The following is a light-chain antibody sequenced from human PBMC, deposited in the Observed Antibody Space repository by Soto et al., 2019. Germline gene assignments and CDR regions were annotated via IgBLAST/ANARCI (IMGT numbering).Light chain of an antibody. Sequence: EIVLTQSPGALSLSPGERATLSCRASQTVSDNYLAWYQQKPGQAPRLLIYGASTRATGIPDRFSGSGSGPDCTLTISRLEPEDFAVYYCQQYGGSPRVSFGGGTKVEIK. CDR1: QTVSDNY. CDR2: GAS. CDR3: QQYGGSPRVS. V-gene: IGKV3-20*01. J-gene: IGKJ4*01.